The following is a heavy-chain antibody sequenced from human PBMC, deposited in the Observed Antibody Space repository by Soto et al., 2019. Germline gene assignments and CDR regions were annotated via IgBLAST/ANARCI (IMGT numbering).Heavy chain of an antibody. CDR3: AVSMRQGYYYYMDV. J-gene: IGHJ6*03. CDR1: GYTFTSYA. Sequence: ASVKVSCKASGYTFTSYAMHWVRQAPGQRLEWMGWINAGNGNTKYSQKFQGRVTITRDTSASTAYMELSSLRSEDTAVYYCAVSMRQGYYYYMDVWGKGTTVTVSS. V-gene: IGHV1-3*01. CDR2: INAGNGNT.